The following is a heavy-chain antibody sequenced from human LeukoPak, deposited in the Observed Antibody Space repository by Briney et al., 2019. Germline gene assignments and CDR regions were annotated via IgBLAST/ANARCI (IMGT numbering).Heavy chain of an antibody. CDR2: IYPGDSAT. V-gene: IGHV5-51*01. CDR3: ARLVTPYCSGSTCYFFDH. D-gene: IGHD2-15*01. J-gene: IGHJ4*02. Sequence: GESLKISCKGSGYRFTNYWIGWVRQMPGKGLEWMGNIYPGDSATRYSPSFQGQVTISADKSISTAYLQWSSLKASDTAMYCCARLVTPYCSGSTCYFFDHWGQGTLVTVSS. CDR1: GYRFTNYW.